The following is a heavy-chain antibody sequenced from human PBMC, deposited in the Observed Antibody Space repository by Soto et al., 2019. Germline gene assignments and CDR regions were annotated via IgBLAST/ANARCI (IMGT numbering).Heavy chain of an antibody. CDR2: IGGSGGST. D-gene: IGHD3-22*01. Sequence: GGSLRLSCAASGFTFSSYAMSWVRQAPGKGLEWVSAIGGSGGSTYYADSVKGRFTISRDNSKNTLFLQMNSLRAEDTAVYYCAKDPYYYDTSEMDVWGQGTTVTVSS. CDR1: GFTFSSYA. J-gene: IGHJ6*02. V-gene: IGHV3-23*01. CDR3: AKDPYYYDTSEMDV.